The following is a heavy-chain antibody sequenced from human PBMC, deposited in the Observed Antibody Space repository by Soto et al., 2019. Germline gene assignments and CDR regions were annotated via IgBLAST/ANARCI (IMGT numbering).Heavy chain of an antibody. CDR2: ISYDGSNK. CDR3: ARKVEAVAAFDY. D-gene: IGHD6-19*01. J-gene: IGHJ4*02. Sequence: GGSLRLSCAASGFTFSSYAMHWVRQAPGKGLEWVAVISYDGSNKYYADSVKGRFTISRDNSKNTLYLQMNSLRAEDTAVYYCARKVEAVAAFDYWGQGTLVTVSS. CDR1: GFTFSSYA. V-gene: IGHV3-30-3*01.